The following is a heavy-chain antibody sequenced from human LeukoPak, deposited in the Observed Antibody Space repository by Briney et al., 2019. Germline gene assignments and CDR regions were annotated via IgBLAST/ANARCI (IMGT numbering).Heavy chain of an antibody. CDR3: TKAYFFDSGTSSIFDY. Sequence: GGSLRLSCAASGFTFSSYAMNWVRQAPGKGLEWVSAISGGGHSTYYANSVKGRFTLSRDNSKNTLYLQMNSLRAEDTAIYYCTKAYFFDSGTSSIFDYWGQGTLVTVSS. CDR1: GFTFSSYA. D-gene: IGHD2/OR15-2a*01. J-gene: IGHJ4*02. V-gene: IGHV3-23*01. CDR2: ISGGGHST.